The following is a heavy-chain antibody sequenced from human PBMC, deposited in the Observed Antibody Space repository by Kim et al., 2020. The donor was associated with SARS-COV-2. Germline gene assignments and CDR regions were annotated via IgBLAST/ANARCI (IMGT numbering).Heavy chain of an antibody. CDR3: ARPLGGTNCYDN. Sequence: TYADYVNGRFTISRDNAKNTLYLHLNSLRAEDTALYYCARPLGGTNCYDNWGQGTLVTVSS. D-gene: IGHD2-8*01. J-gene: IGHJ4*02. V-gene: IGHV3-74*01.